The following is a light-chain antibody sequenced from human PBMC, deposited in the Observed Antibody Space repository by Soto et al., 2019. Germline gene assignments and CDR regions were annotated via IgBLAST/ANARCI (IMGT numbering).Light chain of an antibody. CDR1: QSVDSTY. CDR3: QQYGSSPFT. J-gene: IGKJ2*01. Sequence: EIVLTQSPGTLSLSPGERATLSCRASQSVDSTYLAWYQQKPGQAPRLLIYGTSTRAPGIPDRFSGSGSGTDFTLTISRLEPEDFAVYYCQQYGSSPFTFGQGANLEIK. CDR2: GTS. V-gene: IGKV3-20*01.